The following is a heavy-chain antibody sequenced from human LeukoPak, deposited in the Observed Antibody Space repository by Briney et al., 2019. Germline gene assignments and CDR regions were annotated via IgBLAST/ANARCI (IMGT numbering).Heavy chain of an antibody. CDR1: GFTFSSYW. V-gene: IGHV3-74*01. CDR3: ARDRKQQLTLDV. D-gene: IGHD6-13*01. CDR2: INSDGGST. J-gene: IGHJ6*04. Sequence: GGSLRLSCAASGFTFSSYWMHWVRQALGKGLVWVSRINSDGGSTSYADSVKGRFTISRDNAKNTLYLQMNSLRAEDTAVYYCARDRKQQLTLDVWGKGTTVTVSS.